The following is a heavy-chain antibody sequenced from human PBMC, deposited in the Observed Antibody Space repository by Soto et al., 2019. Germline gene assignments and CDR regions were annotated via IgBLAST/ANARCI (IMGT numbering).Heavy chain of an antibody. Sequence: SETLSLTCTVSGGSISSSSYYWGWIRQPPGKGLEWIGSIYYSGYTYYNPSLKSRVTISVDTSKNQFSLKLSSVTAADTAVYYCARAPTAGYSYYYGMDVWGQGTTVTVSS. V-gene: IGHV4-39*01. D-gene: IGHD5-18*01. CDR3: ARAPTAGYSYYYGMDV. CDR1: GGSISSSSYY. J-gene: IGHJ6*02. CDR2: IYYSGYT.